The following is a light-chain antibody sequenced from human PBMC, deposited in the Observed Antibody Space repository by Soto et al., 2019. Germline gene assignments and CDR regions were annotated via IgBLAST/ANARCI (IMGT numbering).Light chain of an antibody. V-gene: IGLV4-60*02. CDR3: ETWDSNTRV. Sequence: QSVLTQSSSASASLGSSVKLTCTLSSGHSSYIIAWHQQQPGKAPRYLMKLEGSGSYNKGSGVPDRFSGSSSGADRYLTISNLHFEDEADYYCETWDSNTRVFGGGTKVPS. CDR2: LEGSGSY. J-gene: IGLJ2*01. CDR1: SGHSSYI.